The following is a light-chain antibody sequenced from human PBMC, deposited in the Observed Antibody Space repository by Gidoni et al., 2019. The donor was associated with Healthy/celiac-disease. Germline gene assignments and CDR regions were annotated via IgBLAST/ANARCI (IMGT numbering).Light chain of an antibody. CDR2: WAS. Sequence: GRATINCKSSQSVLYSSNNKNYLAWYQQKPGQPPKLLIYWASTRESGVPDRFSGSGSGTDFTLTISSLQAEDVAVYYCQQYYSTPGWTFGQGTKVEIK. V-gene: IGKV4-1*01. CDR3: QQYYSTPGWT. CDR1: QSVLYSSNNKNY. J-gene: IGKJ1*01.